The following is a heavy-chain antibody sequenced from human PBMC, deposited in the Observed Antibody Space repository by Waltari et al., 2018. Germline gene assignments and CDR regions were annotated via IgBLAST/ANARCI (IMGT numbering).Heavy chain of an antibody. CDR3: ARLSYHIVTGYGWFDP. Sequence: QLQLQESGPGLVKPSETLSLTCTVPGGSIRSESHYWGWIRQPPGKGLAWIGIISYSGSTYYNPSLKSRVTISVDTSKNQFSLKLSSVTAADTAVYYCARLSYHIVTGYGWFDPWGLGTLVTVSS. CDR2: ISYSGST. D-gene: IGHD3-9*01. V-gene: IGHV4-39*01. J-gene: IGHJ5*02. CDR1: GGSIRSESHY.